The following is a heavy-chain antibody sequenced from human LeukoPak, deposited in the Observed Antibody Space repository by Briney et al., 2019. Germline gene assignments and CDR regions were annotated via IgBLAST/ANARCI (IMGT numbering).Heavy chain of an antibody. V-gene: IGHV3-30*02. CDR3: VKGYYYDSSGYAFDI. D-gene: IGHD3-22*01. CDR2: IWYDGSNK. J-gene: IGHJ3*02. CDR1: GFTFSSYG. Sequence: GGSLRLSCAASGFTFSSYGMHWVRQAPGKGLEWVAVIWYDGSNKYYADSVKGRFTISRDNSKNTLYLQMSSLRAEDTAVYYCVKGYYYDSSGYAFDIWGQGTMVTVSS.